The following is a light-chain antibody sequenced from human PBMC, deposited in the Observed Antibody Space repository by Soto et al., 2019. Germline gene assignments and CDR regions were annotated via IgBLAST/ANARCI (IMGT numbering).Light chain of an antibody. CDR2: DAS. J-gene: IGKJ1*01. V-gene: IGKV1-5*01. CDR3: QQYHIWWA. CDR1: QSINNW. Sequence: DIQMTQSPSTLSASIGDRVTITCRASQSINNWLAWYQQKPGKAPKLLIYDASTLESGVPSRFSGRGTGTEFTLTISGLQPGDFATYYCQQYHIWWAFGQGTKVEI.